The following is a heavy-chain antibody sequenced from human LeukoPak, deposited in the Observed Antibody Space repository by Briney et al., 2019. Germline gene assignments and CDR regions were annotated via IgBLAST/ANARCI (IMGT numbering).Heavy chain of an antibody. D-gene: IGHD1-1*01. CDR3: ARFGAHKGRNWNGY. Sequence: SETLSLTCTVSGGSISSYYWSWIRQPPGKGLEWIGYIYHSGSTYYNPSLKSRVTISVDRSKNQFSLKLSSVTAADTAVYYCARFGAHKGRNWNGYWGQGALVTVSS. J-gene: IGHJ4*02. CDR1: GGSISSYY. V-gene: IGHV4-59*12. CDR2: IYHSGST.